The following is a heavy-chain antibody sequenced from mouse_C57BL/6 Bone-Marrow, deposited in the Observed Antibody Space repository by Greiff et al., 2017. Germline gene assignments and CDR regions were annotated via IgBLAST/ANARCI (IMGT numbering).Heavy chain of an antibody. D-gene: IGHD1-1*01. V-gene: IGHV5-4*01. CDR3: AREDYGSSQFAY. Sequence: EVMLVESGGGLVKPGGSLKLSCAASGFTFSSYAMSWVRQTPEKRLEWVATISDGGSYTYYPDNVKGRFTISRDNAKNNLYLQMSHLKSEDTAMYYCAREDYGSSQFAYWDQGTLVTGSA. CDR2: ISDGGSYT. CDR1: GFTFSSYA. J-gene: IGHJ3*01.